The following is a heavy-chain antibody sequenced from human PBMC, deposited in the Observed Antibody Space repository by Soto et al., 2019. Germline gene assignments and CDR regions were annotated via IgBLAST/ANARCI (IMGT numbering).Heavy chain of an antibody. Sequence: EVQVLESGGGLVQPGGSLSLSFAASGFTFSSYAMSWVRQAPGKGLAWVSAISGRTGSTSYADSVKGRFTISRDNSRNTLYLQMNSLRAEDTAVYYCGVQYDYWGQGTLVTVSS. CDR3: GVQYDY. CDR1: GFTFSSYA. D-gene: IGHD1-1*01. V-gene: IGHV3-23*01. J-gene: IGHJ4*02. CDR2: ISGRTGST.